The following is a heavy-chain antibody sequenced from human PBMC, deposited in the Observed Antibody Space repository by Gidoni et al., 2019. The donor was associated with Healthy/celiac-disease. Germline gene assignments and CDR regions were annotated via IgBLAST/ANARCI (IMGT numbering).Heavy chain of an antibody. CDR1: GFPFSSYS. D-gene: IGHD3-10*01. Sequence: EVQLVESGGGLVKPGGSLRLSCGASGFPFSSYSMNWVRQAPGKGLEWVSSISSSSSYIYYADSVKGRFTISRDNAKNSLYLQMNSLRAEDTAVYYCARDSYYYGSGSLDYWGQGTLVTVSS. CDR3: ARDSYYYGSGSLDY. V-gene: IGHV3-21*01. CDR2: ISSSSSYI. J-gene: IGHJ4*02.